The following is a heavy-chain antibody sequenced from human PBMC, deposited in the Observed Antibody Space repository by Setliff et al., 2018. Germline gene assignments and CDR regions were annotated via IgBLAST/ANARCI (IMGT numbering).Heavy chain of an antibody. CDR2: ISRGGNTI. D-gene: IGHD3-16*01. J-gene: IGHJ4*02. CDR1: GFTFSDYY. V-gene: IGHV3-11*04. CDR3: ARDFGSHFFDY. Sequence: SLKISCAASGFTFSDYYMNWIRQAPGKGLEWVSYISRGGNTIYYADSVKGRFTISRDNAKNSLYLQMNSLRAEDTAVYYCARDFGSHFFDYWGQGTLVTVSS.